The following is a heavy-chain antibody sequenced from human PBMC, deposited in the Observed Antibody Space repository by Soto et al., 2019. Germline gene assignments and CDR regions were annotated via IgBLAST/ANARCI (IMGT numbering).Heavy chain of an antibody. Sequence: SETLPLTCSVSGDSISSGGPHCSWIRQHPGKGLEWIGNISYSGSTYYNPSLKSRLIISLDTSKNQFSLKLSSVTAADTAVYYCATRANSGNAFDFWGQGTMVTVSS. CDR2: ISYSGST. D-gene: IGHD2-15*01. CDR1: GDSISSGGPH. CDR3: ATRANSGNAFDF. J-gene: IGHJ3*01. V-gene: IGHV4-31*03.